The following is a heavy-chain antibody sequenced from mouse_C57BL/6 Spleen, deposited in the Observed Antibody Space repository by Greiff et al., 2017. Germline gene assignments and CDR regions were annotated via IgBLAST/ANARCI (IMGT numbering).Heavy chain of an antibody. D-gene: IGHD2-3*01. CDR3: AREGDDNDCDV. Sequence: EVKLVESEGGLVQPGSSMKLSCTASGFTFSDYYMAWVRQVPEKGLEWVANINYDGSSTYYLDSLKSRFIISRDNAKNILYLQMSSLKSEDTATYYCAREGDDNDCDVWGTGTTVTVSS. CDR2: INYDGSST. V-gene: IGHV5-16*01. CDR1: GFTFSDYY. J-gene: IGHJ1*03.